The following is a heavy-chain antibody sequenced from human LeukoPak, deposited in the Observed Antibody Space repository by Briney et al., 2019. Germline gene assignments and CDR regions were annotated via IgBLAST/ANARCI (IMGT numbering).Heavy chain of an antibody. CDR2: IYHSGLI. J-gene: IGHJ4*02. D-gene: IGHD5-18*01. Sequence: SETLSLTCAVSGYSISSGYYWGWIRPPPGKGLEWTANIYHSGLIYYKPSLKSRVTISLETSKNHFSMKLSSVTAAETAVYYCARGKYSYAYFGAYYFDYWGQGTLVTVSS. V-gene: IGHV4-38-2*01. CDR1: GYSISSGYY. CDR3: ARGKYSYAYFGAYYFDY.